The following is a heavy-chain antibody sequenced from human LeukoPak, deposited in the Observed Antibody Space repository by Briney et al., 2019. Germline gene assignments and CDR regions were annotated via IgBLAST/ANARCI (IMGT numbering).Heavy chain of an antibody. Sequence: PGRSLRLSCAASGFTFDDYAMHWVRQAPGKGLEWVSGISWNSGRIGYADSVKGRFTISRDNAKNSLYLQMNSLRVEDTALYYCAEEVGIVYWGQGTLVTVSS. CDR1: GFTFDDYA. V-gene: IGHV3-9*01. J-gene: IGHJ4*02. CDR3: AEEVGIVY. CDR2: ISWNSGRI. D-gene: IGHD2-21*01.